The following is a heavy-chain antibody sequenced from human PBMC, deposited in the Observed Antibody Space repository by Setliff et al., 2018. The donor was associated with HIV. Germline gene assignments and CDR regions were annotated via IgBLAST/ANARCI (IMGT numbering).Heavy chain of an antibody. J-gene: IGHJ4*02. CDR2: IIPTFGTS. CDR3: ARDGLLVAGIRFDY. CDR1: RGTFSRFA. D-gene: IGHD6-19*01. Sequence: SVKVSCKTSRGTFSRFALSWVRQAPGQGLDWMGGIIPTFGTSNYAQKFQGRVTITADESMTTAYMELSGLKYEDTAVYYCARDGLLVAGIRFDYWGQGTLVTVSS. V-gene: IGHV1-69*13.